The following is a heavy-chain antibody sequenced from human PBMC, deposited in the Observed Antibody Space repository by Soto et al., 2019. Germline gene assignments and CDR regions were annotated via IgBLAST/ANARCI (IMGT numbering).Heavy chain of an antibody. CDR3: ARDGEEGPYDSSA. CDR2: IIPIFGTA. V-gene: IGHV1-69*13. Sequence: ASVKVSCKASGGTFSSYAISWVRQAPGQGLEWMGGIIPIFGTANYAQKFQGRVTITAGESTSTAYMELSSLRSEDTAVYYCARDGEEGPYDSSAWGQGTLVTVSS. CDR1: GGTFSSYA. D-gene: IGHD3-22*01. J-gene: IGHJ4*02.